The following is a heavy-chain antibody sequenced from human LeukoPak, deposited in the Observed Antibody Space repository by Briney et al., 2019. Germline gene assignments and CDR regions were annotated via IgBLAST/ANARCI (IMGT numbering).Heavy chain of an antibody. V-gene: IGHV3-72*01. CDR1: GFTFGDYA. J-gene: IGHJ3*02. Sequence: GGSLRLSCTASGFTFGDYAMSWVRQAPGKGLEWVGRIRNKAERYTTEYAASVKGRFTLSRDDSKSSLYLQMNSLKPEDMAVYYCARDHGDLGAFDIWGQGTMVTVSS. CDR3: ARDHGDLGAFDI. CDR2: IRNKAERYTT. D-gene: IGHD4-17*01.